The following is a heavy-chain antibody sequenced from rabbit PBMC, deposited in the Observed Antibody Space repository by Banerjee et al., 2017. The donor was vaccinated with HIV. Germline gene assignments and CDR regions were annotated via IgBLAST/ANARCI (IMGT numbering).Heavy chain of an antibody. CDR3: ARDPSYDDYGDSLYYFDL. CDR1: GFSFSSNYY. V-gene: IGHV1S40*01. CDR2: IGAGDGNR. J-gene: IGHJ4*01. D-gene: IGHD2-1*01. Sequence: QSVEESGGGLVQPGGTLTLTCTASGFSFSSNYYMCWVRQAPGRGPEWIACIGAGDGNRDYASWAKGRFIISKTSSTTVTLQMTSLTAADTATYFCARDPSYDDYGDSLYYFDLWGPGTLVT.